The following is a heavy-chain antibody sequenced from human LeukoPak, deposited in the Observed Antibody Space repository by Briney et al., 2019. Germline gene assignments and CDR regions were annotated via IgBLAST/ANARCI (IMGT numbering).Heavy chain of an antibody. CDR1: GYTFTSYG. J-gene: IGHJ3*02. CDR3: ARRGYYYDSSGYFVRAFDI. D-gene: IGHD3-22*01. CDR2: ISAYNGNT. Sequence: ASVKVSCKASGYTFTSYGISWVRQAPGQGLEWMGWISAYNGNTNYAQKLQGRVTKTTDTSTSTAYMELRSLRSDDTAVYYCARRGYYYDSSGYFVRAFDIWGQGTMVTVSS. V-gene: IGHV1-18*01.